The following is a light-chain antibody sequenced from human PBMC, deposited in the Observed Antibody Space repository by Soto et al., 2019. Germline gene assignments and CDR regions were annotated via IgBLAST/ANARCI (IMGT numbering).Light chain of an antibody. J-gene: IGKJ1*01. CDR1: QSISSY. Sequence: DIQMTQSPSTLSASVGDRVTITCRASQSISSYLAWYQQKPGQAPKLLIYKASSLESGVPSRFSGSGSATEFTLTISSLQPDDFATYYGQQYNSLWAFGQGTKVEIK. V-gene: IGKV1-5*03. CDR2: KAS. CDR3: QQYNSLWA.